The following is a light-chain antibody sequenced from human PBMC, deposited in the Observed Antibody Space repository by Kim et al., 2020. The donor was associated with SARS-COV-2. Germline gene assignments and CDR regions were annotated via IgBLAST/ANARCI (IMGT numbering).Light chain of an antibody. V-gene: IGKV1-6*01. CDR3: LQDYIYPLT. CDR2: AAS. CDR1: KASRND. Sequence: ASVGDGVTSPSRASKASRNDLGWYQQQPGKAPKLLIFAASSLQSGVPSRFSGSGSGTDFTLTITSLQPEDSATYYCLQDYIYPLTFGGGTKVDIK. J-gene: IGKJ4*01.